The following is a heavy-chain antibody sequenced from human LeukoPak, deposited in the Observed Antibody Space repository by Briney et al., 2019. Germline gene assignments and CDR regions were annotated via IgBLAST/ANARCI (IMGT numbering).Heavy chain of an antibody. CDR3: ARDVVHYYDSSGIEGLDP. J-gene: IGHJ5*02. Sequence: SETLSLTCAVSGGSISSGGYSWSWIRQPPGKGLEWIGYIYHSGSTYYNPSLKSRVTISVDRSKNQFSLKLSSVTAADTAVYYCARDVVHYYDSSGIEGLDPWGQGTLVTVSS. CDR2: IYHSGST. D-gene: IGHD3-22*01. V-gene: IGHV4-30-2*01. CDR1: GGSISSGGYS.